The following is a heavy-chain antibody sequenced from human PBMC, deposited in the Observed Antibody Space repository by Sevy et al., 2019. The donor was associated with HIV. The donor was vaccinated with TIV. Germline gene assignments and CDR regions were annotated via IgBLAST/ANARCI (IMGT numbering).Heavy chain of an antibody. D-gene: IGHD6-19*01. J-gene: IGHJ2*01. CDR2: TYYKSKWYS. Sequence: SETLSLTCAISGDSVSSNNAAWNWIRQSPSRGLEWLGRTYYKSKWYSHYAVSVKSRMTINPDTSKNQFSLQLNSVTPEDTAVYYCARSVAALDFWYFDLWGRGTLVTVSP. V-gene: IGHV6-1*01. CDR3: ARSVAALDFWYFDL. CDR1: GDSVSSNNAA.